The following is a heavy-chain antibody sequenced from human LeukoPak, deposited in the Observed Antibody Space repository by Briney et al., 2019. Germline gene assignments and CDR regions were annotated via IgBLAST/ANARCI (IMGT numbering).Heavy chain of an antibody. CDR3: ARGSSTMVRGVMRYYYYYMDV. CDR1: GGSISSYY. D-gene: IGHD3-10*01. Sequence: SETLSLTCTVSGGSISSYYWSWIRQPAGKGLEWIGRIYTSGSTNYNPSLKSRVTISVDTSKNQFSLKLSSVTAADTAVYYCARGSSTMVRGVMRYYYYYMDVWGKGTTVTVSS. V-gene: IGHV4-4*07. CDR2: IYTSGST. J-gene: IGHJ6*03.